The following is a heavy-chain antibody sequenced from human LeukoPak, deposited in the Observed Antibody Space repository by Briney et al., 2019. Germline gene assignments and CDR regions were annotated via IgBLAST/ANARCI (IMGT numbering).Heavy chain of an antibody. Sequence: SETLSLTCAVYGGSFSGYYWSWIRQPPGKGLEWIGEINHSGSTNYNPSLKSRVTISVDTSKNQFSLKLSSVTAADTAVYYCARKNYDYVWGSYRPRGFFDYWGQRTLVTVSS. CDR3: ARKNYDYVWGSYRPRGFFDY. CDR2: INHSGST. J-gene: IGHJ4*02. V-gene: IGHV4-34*01. CDR1: GGSFSGYY. D-gene: IGHD3-16*02.